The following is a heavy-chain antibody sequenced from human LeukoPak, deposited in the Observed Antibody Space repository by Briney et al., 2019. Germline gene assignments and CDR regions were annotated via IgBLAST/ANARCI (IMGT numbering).Heavy chain of an antibody. CDR2: FEPEDGEP. CDR1: GDSLSETS. CDR3: ARVLRRALAMVRGVEGFDY. D-gene: IGHD3-10*01. Sequence: ASVKVSCKVSGDSLSETSIHWVRQAPGHWLEWMGGFEPEDGEPIFAQRFQGRFSMSEDTSTDTAYMELRSLRSDDTAVYYCARVLRRALAMVRGVEGFDYWGQGTLVTVSS. J-gene: IGHJ4*02. V-gene: IGHV1-24*01.